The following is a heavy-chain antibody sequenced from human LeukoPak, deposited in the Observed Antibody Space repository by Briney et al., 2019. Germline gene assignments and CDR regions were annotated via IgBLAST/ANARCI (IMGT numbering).Heavy chain of an antibody. V-gene: IGHV3-74*01. CDR1: GFTFSSYW. CDR2: INSDGSST. D-gene: IGHD1-26*01. J-gene: IGHJ4*02. Sequence: PGGSLRLSCAASGFTFSSYWMHWVRQAPGKGLVWVSRINSDGSSTSYADSVKGRFTISRDNAKNTLYLQMNSLRAEGTAVYYCVKSAVGATRRYYFDYWGQGTLVTVSS. CDR3: VKSAVGATRRYYFDY.